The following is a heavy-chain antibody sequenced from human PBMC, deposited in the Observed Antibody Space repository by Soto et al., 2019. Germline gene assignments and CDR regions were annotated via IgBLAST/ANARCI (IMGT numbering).Heavy chain of an antibody. CDR2: INPSGGST. CDR3: DP. CDR1: GYTFTDYR. V-gene: IGHV1-46*01. Sequence: QVQLVQSGVEVKKPGASVKVSCKASGYTFTDYRMIWVRQAPGQGLEWMGIINPSGGSTNYAPNFQGRVTLTIDSFRSEDTAVYYCARPAGRLANWFDPWGQGTLVTVSS. D-gene: IGHD6-6*01. J-gene: IGHJ5*02.